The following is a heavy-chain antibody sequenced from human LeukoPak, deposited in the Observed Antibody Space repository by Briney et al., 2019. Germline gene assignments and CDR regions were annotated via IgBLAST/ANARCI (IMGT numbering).Heavy chain of an antibody. CDR3: ARERVTAMAYFDY. D-gene: IGHD5-18*01. Sequence: PSETLSLTGTVSGGSISSGGYYWSWIRQHPGKGLEWIGYIYYSGSTYYNPSLKSRVTISVDTSKNQFSLKLSSVTAADTAVYYCARERVTAMAYFDYWGQGTLVTVSS. J-gene: IGHJ4*02. V-gene: IGHV4-31*03. CDR1: GGSISSGGYY. CDR2: IYYSGST.